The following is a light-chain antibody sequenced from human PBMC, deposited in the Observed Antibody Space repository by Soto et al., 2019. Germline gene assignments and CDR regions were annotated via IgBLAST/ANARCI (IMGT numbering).Light chain of an antibody. Sequence: DIVMTQSPDYLAVSLGERAPINCKSSQSVLYSSNNKNYLAWYQQKPGQPPKLLIYWASTRESGVPDRFSGSGSGTDFTLTISSLQAEDVAVYYCQQYYSFPLTFGGGTKVDIK. CDR3: QQYYSFPLT. CDR1: QSVLYSSNNKNY. CDR2: WAS. V-gene: IGKV4-1*01. J-gene: IGKJ4*01.